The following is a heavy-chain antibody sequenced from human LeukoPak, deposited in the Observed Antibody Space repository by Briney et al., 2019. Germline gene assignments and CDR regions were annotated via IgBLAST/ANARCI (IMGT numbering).Heavy chain of an antibody. J-gene: IGHJ4*02. V-gene: IGHV3-48*02. CDR1: GFTFSYYS. D-gene: IGHD5-12*01. Sequence: GGSLRLSCVASGFTFSYYSMNWFRQAPGKGLEWVSYINSISGEIWYADSVKGRFTISRDDAKNSLYLQMNSLRDEDTAVYYCARDHGYAFDYWGQGTLVTVSS. CDR3: ARDHGYAFDY. CDR2: INSISGEI.